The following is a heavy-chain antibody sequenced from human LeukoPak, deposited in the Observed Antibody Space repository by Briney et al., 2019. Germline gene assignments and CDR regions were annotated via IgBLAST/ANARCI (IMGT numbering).Heavy chain of an antibody. D-gene: IGHD5-18*01. Sequence: PGGSLRLSCAASGFSFSTYSMNWVRQAPGKGLGWVSYISSSSSTIYYADSVKGRFTISRDNAKNSLYLQMNSLRDEDTAVYYCASRGGRGYSYGLFDYWGQGTLVTVSS. CDR2: ISSSSSTI. J-gene: IGHJ4*02. V-gene: IGHV3-48*02. CDR3: ASRGGRGYSYGLFDY. CDR1: GFSFSTYS.